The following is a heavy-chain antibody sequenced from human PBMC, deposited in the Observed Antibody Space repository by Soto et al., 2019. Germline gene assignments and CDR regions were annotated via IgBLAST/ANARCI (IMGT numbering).Heavy chain of an antibody. Sequence: SQTLSLTCAISGDSVSSNSAAWNWIRQSPSRGLEWLGRTYYRSKWYSDYAVSVKSRITINPDTSKNQFSLQLNSVTPEDTAVYYCARATGIAVAGTGGLVDYWGQGTLVTVSS. CDR1: GDSVSSNSAA. J-gene: IGHJ4*02. CDR3: ARATGIAVAGTGGLVDY. D-gene: IGHD6-19*01. V-gene: IGHV6-1*01. CDR2: TYYRSKWYS.